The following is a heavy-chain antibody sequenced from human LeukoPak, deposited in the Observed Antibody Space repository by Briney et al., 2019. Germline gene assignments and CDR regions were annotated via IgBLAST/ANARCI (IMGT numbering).Heavy chain of an antibody. D-gene: IGHD3-10*01. CDR3: VRHTWFGTRHWFDP. CDR1: VDSITTYY. V-gene: IGHV4-59*08. CDR2: VYYSGST. Sequence: SETLSLTCTSSVDSITTYYWSWIRQPPGKGLEWIGYVYYSGSTNYNPSLKSRVTMSIDTPKNQFSLELTSVTAADTAVYYCVRHTWFGTRHWFDPWGQGTLVTVSS. J-gene: IGHJ5*02.